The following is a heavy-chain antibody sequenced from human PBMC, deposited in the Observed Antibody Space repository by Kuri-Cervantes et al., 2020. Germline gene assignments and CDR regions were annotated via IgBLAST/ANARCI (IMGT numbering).Heavy chain of an antibody. J-gene: IGHJ4*02. CDR1: GFTFNNYG. CDR3: VGYKWHLVDF. V-gene: IGHV3-30*02. Sequence: GGSLRLSCAASGFTFNNYGMHWVRQAPGRGLEWVAFIRYDGSNEYYADSVKGRFTISRDNSKNTLYLQINSLRAGDTAMYYCVGYKWHLVDFWGQGTPVTVSS. CDR2: IRYDGSNE. D-gene: IGHD5-12*01.